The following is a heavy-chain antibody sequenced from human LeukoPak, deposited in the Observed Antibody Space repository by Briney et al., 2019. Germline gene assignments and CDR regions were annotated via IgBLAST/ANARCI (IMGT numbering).Heavy chain of an antibody. CDR1: GFTSSSYA. CDR3: AKSGLVRQYVGDY. D-gene: IGHD6-19*01. CDR2: ISGSGGST. V-gene: IGHV3-23*01. Sequence: GGSLRLSCAASGFTSSSYAMSWVRQAPGKGLEWVSAISGSGGSTYYADSVKGRFTISRDNSKNTLYLQMNSLRAEDTAVYYCAKSGLVRQYVGDYWGQGTLVTVSS. J-gene: IGHJ4*02.